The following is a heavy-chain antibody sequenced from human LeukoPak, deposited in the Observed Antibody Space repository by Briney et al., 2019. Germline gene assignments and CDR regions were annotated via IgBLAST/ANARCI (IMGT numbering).Heavy chain of an antibody. Sequence: GGSLRLSCAASGFTFSSYAMSRVRQAPGKGLEWVSAISGSGGSTYYADSVKGRFTISRDNSKNTLYLQMNSLRAEDTAVYYCAKDRRAIFGVVLDYWGQGTLVTVSS. CDR2: ISGSGGST. V-gene: IGHV3-23*01. CDR3: AKDRRAIFGVVLDY. CDR1: GFTFSSYA. D-gene: IGHD3-3*01. J-gene: IGHJ4*02.